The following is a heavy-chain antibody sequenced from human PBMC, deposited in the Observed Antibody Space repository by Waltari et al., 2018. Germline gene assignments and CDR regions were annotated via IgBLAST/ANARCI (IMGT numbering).Heavy chain of an antibody. CDR3: ARVSKAIHFDY. J-gene: IGHJ4*02. D-gene: IGHD3-3*01. Sequence: EVQLVESGGGLVQPGGSLRLSCTASGFTFVNYWMSWVRQAPGTGLQWVAYIKEDGTEEACLDFLKGRFTISRDDAKNSLHLQMNGLSVEDTAIYYCARVSKAIHFDYWGQGTLVTVSS. CDR1: GFTFVNYW. CDR2: IKEDGTEE. V-gene: IGHV3-7*04.